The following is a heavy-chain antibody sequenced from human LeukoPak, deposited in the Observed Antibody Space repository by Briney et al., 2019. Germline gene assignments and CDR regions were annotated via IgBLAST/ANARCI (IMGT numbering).Heavy chain of an antibody. Sequence: SETLSLTCTVSGGSISSYYWSWIRQPAGKGLEWIGRIYTSGSTNYNPSLKSRVTMSVDTSKSQFSLKLSSVTAADTAVYYCARDSPKKRSITIFGVVTNNWFDPWGQGTLVTVSS. D-gene: IGHD3-3*01. CDR1: GGSISSYY. CDR2: IYTSGST. V-gene: IGHV4-4*07. J-gene: IGHJ5*02. CDR3: ARDSPKKRSITIFGVVTNNWFDP.